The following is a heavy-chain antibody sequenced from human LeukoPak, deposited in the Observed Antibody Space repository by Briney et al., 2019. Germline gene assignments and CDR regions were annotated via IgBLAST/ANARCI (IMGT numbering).Heavy chain of an antibody. Sequence: PGRSLRLSCAASGFTFSSYGMHWVRQAPGKGLEWVAVIWYDGSNKYYADSVKGRFTISRDNSKNTLYLQMNSLRAEDTAVYYCARPGGSGSYYYYYGMDVWGQGTTVTVSS. CDR2: IWYDGSNK. CDR3: ARPGGSGSYYYYYGMDV. CDR1: GFTFSSYG. D-gene: IGHD3-10*01. V-gene: IGHV3-33*01. J-gene: IGHJ6*02.